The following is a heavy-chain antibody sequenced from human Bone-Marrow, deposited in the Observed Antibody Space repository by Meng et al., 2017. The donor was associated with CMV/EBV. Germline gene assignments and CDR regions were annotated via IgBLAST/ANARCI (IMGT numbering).Heavy chain of an antibody. CDR3: TTAYSSSWYLLSGGNWFDP. V-gene: IGHV3-15*01. CDR1: GFTFSNAW. Sequence: GGSLRLSCAASGFTFSNAWMSWVRQAPGKGLEWVGRIKSKTDGGTTGYAAPVKGRFTISRDDSKNTLYLQMNSLKTEDTAVYYCTTAYSSSWYLLSGGNWFDPWGQGTLVTVSS. D-gene: IGHD6-13*01. CDR2: IKSKTDGGTT. J-gene: IGHJ5*02.